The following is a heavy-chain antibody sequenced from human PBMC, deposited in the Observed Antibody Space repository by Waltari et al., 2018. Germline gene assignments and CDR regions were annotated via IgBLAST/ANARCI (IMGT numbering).Heavy chain of an antibody. Sequence: QITLKESGPTLVKPTQTLTLTCTFSGFSLSTSGVGVGWIRQPPGKALEWLALIYWNDDKRYSPSLKSRLTITKDTSKNQVVLTMTNMDPVDTATYYCAHRGSVVVPAASGDPYYFDYWGQGTLVTVSS. J-gene: IGHJ4*02. CDR3: AHRGSVVVPAASGDPYYFDY. D-gene: IGHD2-2*01. CDR1: GFSLSTSGVG. V-gene: IGHV2-5*01. CDR2: IYWNDDK.